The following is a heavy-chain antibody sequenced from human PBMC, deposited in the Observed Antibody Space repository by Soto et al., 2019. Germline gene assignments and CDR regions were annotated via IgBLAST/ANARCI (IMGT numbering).Heavy chain of an antibody. CDR1: GASITSYY. V-gene: IGHV4-59*01. D-gene: IGHD2-2*01. J-gene: IGHJ5*02. CDR3: AREDFGSCSSTTCLNWFDP. CDR2: IYHSASP. Sequence: QVLLQESGPGLVKPSETLSLTCSVSGASITSYYWSWLRQPPGKGLEWIGYIYHSASPSYNPSHKSRVTLSVDTSKNQLSLRPVSVTAADTALSFCAREDFGSCSSTTCLNWFDPWGQGTMVTVSS.